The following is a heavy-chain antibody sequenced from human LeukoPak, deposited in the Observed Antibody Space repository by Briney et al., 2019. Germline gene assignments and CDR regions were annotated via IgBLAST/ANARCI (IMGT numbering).Heavy chain of an antibody. CDR2: IYYSGST. CDR1: GGSISSGGYY. D-gene: IGHD2-2*01. Sequence: SSETLSLTCTVSGGSISSGGYYWSWLRQHPGKGLEWIGYIYYSGSTYYNPSLKSRVTISVDTSKNQFSLKLSSVTAADTAVYYCARDLPMDYWGQGTLVTVSS. V-gene: IGHV4-31*03. CDR3: ARDLPMDY. J-gene: IGHJ4*02.